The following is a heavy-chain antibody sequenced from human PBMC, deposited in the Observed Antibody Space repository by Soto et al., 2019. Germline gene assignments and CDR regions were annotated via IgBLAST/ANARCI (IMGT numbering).Heavy chain of an antibody. CDR3: AKATATGGGAFDI. Sequence: GGSLRLSCAASGFTCSSYDMSWVRQAPGKGLEWVSTILVRGSTHYPDSVKGRFTVSRDNSKNTVFLQMNSLTAGDTAVYYCAKATATGGGAFDICGQGTMVTVSS. CDR1: GFTCSSYD. CDR2: ILVRGST. V-gene: IGHV3-23*01. J-gene: IGHJ3*02. D-gene: IGHD2-8*02.